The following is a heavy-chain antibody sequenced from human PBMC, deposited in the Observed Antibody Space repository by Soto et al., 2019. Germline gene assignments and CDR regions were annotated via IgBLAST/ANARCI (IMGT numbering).Heavy chain of an antibody. V-gene: IGHV3-23*01. D-gene: IGHD3-22*01. Sequence: GVLRLSCAASGFTFSSYAMSWVRQAPGKGLEWVSAISGSGGSTYYADSVKGRFTISRDNSKNTLYLQMNSLRAEDTAVYYCAKEVGGYYYDSSGYYHDAFDIWGQGTMVTVSS. CDR1: GFTFSSYA. CDR2: ISGSGGST. J-gene: IGHJ3*02. CDR3: AKEVGGYYYDSSGYYHDAFDI.